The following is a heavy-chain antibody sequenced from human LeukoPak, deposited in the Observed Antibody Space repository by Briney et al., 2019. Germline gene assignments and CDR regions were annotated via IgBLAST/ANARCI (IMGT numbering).Heavy chain of an antibody. CDR3: AKDCRLAVAGTGNFDY. Sequence: PGGSLRLSCLTSGFTFSTNAMSWVRQAPGKGLEWISGISGSGASTYYADSVTGRFTISRDNSRNTLYLQMNSLRGDDTAVYYCAKDCRLAVAGTGNFDYWGQGTLVTVSS. CDR1: GFTFSTNA. V-gene: IGHV3-23*01. D-gene: IGHD6-19*01. CDR2: ISGSGAST. J-gene: IGHJ4*02.